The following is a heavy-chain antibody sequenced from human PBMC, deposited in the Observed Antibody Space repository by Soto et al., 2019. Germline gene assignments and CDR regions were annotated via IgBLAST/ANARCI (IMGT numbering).Heavy chain of an antibody. CDR1: GFTVSTNY. CDR3: ARGGYGPFDY. D-gene: IGHD5-12*01. CDR2: IYSGDTT. V-gene: IGHV3-66*01. J-gene: IGHJ4*02. Sequence: EVQLVESGGGLVQPGGSLRLSCATSGFTVSTNYMSWVRQAPGKGLEWVSIIYSGDTTYYADSVRGRFTISRDSSKNTLFLQMNSLRAEDTAVYYCARGGYGPFDYWGQGTLVTVSS.